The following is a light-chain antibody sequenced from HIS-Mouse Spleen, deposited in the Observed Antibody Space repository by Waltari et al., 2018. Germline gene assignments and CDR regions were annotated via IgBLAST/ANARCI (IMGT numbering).Light chain of an antibody. CDR3: QVWDSSSDHVV. CDR1: NIGSKS. J-gene: IGLJ2*01. CDR2: DDS. V-gene: IGLV3-21*03. Sequence: SYVLTQPPSVSVAPGKTARITCGGNNIGSKSVHWYQQKPGQAPGLVVDDDSDRPPGSPERFSGSNSGNTATLTISSVEAGDEADYYCQVWDSSSDHVVFGGGTKLTVL.